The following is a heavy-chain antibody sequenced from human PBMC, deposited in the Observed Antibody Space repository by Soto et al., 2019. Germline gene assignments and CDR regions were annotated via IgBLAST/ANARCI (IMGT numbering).Heavy chain of an antibody. Sequence: ASVKVSCKASGGTFSSYAISWVRQAPGQGLEWMGGIIPIFGTANYAQKFQGRVTITADESTSTAYMELSSLRSEDTAVYYCARDGRLIFRVARWSGMDVWDKGTTVSVSS. CDR2: IIPIFGTA. J-gene: IGHJ6*04. V-gene: IGHV1-69*13. CDR1: GGTFSSYA. D-gene: IGHD3-3*01. CDR3: ARDGRLIFRVARWSGMDV.